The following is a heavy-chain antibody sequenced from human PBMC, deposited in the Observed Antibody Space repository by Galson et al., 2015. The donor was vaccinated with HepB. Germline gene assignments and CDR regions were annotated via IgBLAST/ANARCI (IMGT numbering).Heavy chain of an antibody. J-gene: IGHJ4*02. CDR3: TTEAPWMH. CDR2: IKSITDGGTI. CDR1: GFTFSNAW. D-gene: IGHD5-12*01. Sequence: SLRLSCAASGFTFSNAWMNWVRQAPGKGLEWVGRIKSITDGGTIDYAAPVKGRFTISRDDSKNTLYLQMNSLKTEDTAVYYCTTEAPWMHWGQGTLVTVSS. V-gene: IGHV3-15*07.